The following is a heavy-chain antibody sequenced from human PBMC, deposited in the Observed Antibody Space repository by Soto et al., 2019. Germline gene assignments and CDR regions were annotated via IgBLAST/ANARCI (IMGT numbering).Heavy chain of an antibody. CDR3: ARGWGLVS. D-gene: IGHD3-16*01. Sequence: QMEQSGAEVRKPGSSVKVSCKPSGGSLTSYPMAWVRQAPGQGFEWMGGIIPIHGTTEYAQKFQGRVTITADECTNRATLELTGLTSEDTAVYYCARGWGLVSWGQGTRVTVSS. CDR2: IIPIHGTT. CDR1: GGSLTSYP. V-gene: IGHV1-69*01. J-gene: IGHJ4*02.